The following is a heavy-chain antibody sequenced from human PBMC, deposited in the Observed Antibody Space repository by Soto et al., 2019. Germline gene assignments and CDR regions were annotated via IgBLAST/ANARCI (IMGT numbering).Heavy chain of an antibody. V-gene: IGHV4-59*01. J-gene: IGHJ5*02. CDR1: GGSISSYY. CDR2: IYYSGST. CDR3: ARGGERYYDILTGYPNWFDP. Sequence: PSETLSLTCTVSGGSISSYYWSWIRQPPGKGLEWIGYIYYSGSTNYNPSLKSRVTISVDTSKNQFSLKLSPVTAADTAVYYCARGGERYYDILTGYPNWFDPWGQGTLVTVSS. D-gene: IGHD3-9*01.